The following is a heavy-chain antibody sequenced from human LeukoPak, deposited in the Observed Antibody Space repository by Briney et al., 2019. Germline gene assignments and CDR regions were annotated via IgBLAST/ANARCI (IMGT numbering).Heavy chain of an antibody. CDR1: GYTLTELS. CDR3: ATDVSGSYSLGY. J-gene: IGHJ4*02. D-gene: IGHD1-26*01. CDR2: FDPEDGET. V-gene: IGHV1-24*01. Sequence: GASVKVSCKVSGYTLTELSMHWVRQAPGKGLEWMGGFDPEDGETIYAQKFQGGVTMTEDTSTDTAYMELSSLRSEDTAVYYCATDVSGSYSLGYWGQGTLVTVSS.